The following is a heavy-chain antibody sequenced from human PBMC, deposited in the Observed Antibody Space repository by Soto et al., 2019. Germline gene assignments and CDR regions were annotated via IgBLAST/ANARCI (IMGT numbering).Heavy chain of an antibody. CDR2: ISYDGNTK. V-gene: IGHV3-30*03. CDR1: GFAFNTYA. J-gene: IGHJ4*02. Sequence: GGSLRLSCAASGFAFNTYAMHWVRQAPGKGLQWVAIISYDGNTKHYVDSVKGRFTISRDNSNNTLYLQMDSLTVDDTGFYFCARSRREGHGLAATGIGHWGQGTLVTVS. D-gene: IGHD6-13*01. CDR3: ARSRREGHGLAATGIGH.